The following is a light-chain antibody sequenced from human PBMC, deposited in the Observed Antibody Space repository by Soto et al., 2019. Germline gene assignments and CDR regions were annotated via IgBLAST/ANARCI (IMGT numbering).Light chain of an antibody. Sequence: DIVMTHTPLSLSVTPGQPASISCKSSQSLLQSYGKTYLYWFLQKPGQPPQLLIYGVSNRFSGVPDRFSGSGSGKDLTLKISRVEAEDVGVYYCMQTKQFQLTFGGGTKVDIX. CDR2: GVS. CDR3: MQTKQFQLT. CDR1: QSLLQSYGKTY. J-gene: IGKJ4*01. V-gene: IGKV2D-29*01.